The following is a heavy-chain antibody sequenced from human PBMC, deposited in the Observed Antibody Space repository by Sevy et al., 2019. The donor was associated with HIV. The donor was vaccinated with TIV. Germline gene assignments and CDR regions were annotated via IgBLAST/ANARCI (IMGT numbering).Heavy chain of an antibody. Sequence: GGSLRLSCAASGFTFSSYAMSWVRQAPGKGLEWVSAISGSGGSTYYAYSVKGRFTISRDNSKNTLYLQMNSLRAEDTAVYYCAKKQAGYYDSSGYYYLLGYFDYWGQGTLVTVSS. CDR1: GFTFSSYA. CDR3: AKKQAGYYDSSGYYYLLGYFDY. V-gene: IGHV3-23*01. CDR2: ISGSGGST. D-gene: IGHD3-22*01. J-gene: IGHJ4*02.